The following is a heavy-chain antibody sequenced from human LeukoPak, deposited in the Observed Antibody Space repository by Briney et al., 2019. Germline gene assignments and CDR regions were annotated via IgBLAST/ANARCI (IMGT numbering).Heavy chain of an antibody. Sequence: PGGSLRLSCAASGFTFSSYEMNWVRQAPGKGLEWVSFISSSGGAIYYADSVKGRFTISRDNAKNSLYLQMDSLRAEDTAVYYCARDGEGYCSSTSCYYAPFDCWGQGTLVSVSS. CDR1: GFTFSSYE. J-gene: IGHJ4*02. V-gene: IGHV3-48*03. CDR3: ARDGEGYCSSTSCYYAPFDC. D-gene: IGHD2-2*01. CDR2: ISSSGGAI.